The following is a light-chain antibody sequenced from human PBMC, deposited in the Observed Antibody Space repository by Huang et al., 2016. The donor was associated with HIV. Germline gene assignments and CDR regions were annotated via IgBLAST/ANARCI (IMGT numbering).Light chain of an antibody. CDR2: GAS. J-gene: IGKJ3*01. CDR1: QSVSNN. CDR3: QQYNNWPTT. Sequence: EIVMTQSPGTLSVSPGERATLSCRASQSVSNNLAWYQQKPGHAPRLLIYGASRRATGLPARFSGSGSGTEFTLTISSLQSEDFAVYYCQQYNNWPTTFGPGTKVDIK. V-gene: IGKV3-15*01.